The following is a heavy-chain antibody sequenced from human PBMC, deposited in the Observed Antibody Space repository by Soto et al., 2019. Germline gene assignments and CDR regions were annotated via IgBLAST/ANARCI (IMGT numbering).Heavy chain of an antibody. D-gene: IGHD6-19*01. CDR3: VRDSSRGWYGSPFDY. J-gene: IGHJ4*02. Sequence: PGASLRLSCEASAFTFSDHWMSWVRQAPGKGLEWVANINLDGSEKNYVVSAKGRFTISRENARNSLYLQMSSLRAEDTAVYYCVRDSSRGWYGSPFDYWGQGTLDTVSS. V-gene: IGHV3-7*01. CDR1: AFTFSDHW. CDR2: INLDGSEK.